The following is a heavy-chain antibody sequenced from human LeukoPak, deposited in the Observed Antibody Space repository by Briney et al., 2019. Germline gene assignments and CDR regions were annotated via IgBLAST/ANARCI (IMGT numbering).Heavy chain of an antibody. CDR1: GGSITNYY. CDR2: VFFSGGT. V-gene: IGHV4-59*01. D-gene: IGHD3-22*01. CDR3: ARRRNYFDTSVYTEPFDY. Sequence: PSETLSLTCTVSGGSITNYYWSWIRQPPGKGLEWIGYVFFSGGTNYNPSLKSRVIMSVDTSNNQFSLKLSYVTAADTAVYYCARRRNYFDTSVYTEPFDYWGLGTLVTVSS. J-gene: IGHJ4*02.